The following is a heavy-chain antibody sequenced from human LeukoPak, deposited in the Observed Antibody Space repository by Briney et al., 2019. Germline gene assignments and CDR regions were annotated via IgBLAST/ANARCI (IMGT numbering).Heavy chain of an antibody. CDR2: ISKIGTS. CDR1: GGSISSGDYY. V-gene: IGHV4-30-4*08. CDR3: ARLDRNYYMDV. Sequence: PSETLSLTCSVSGGSISSGDYYWNWIRQHPGKGLEWIGYISKIGTSYYNPSLKSRVTISVDTSKNQFSLKLSSVTAADTAVYYCARLDRNYYMDVWGKGTTVTVSS. J-gene: IGHJ6*03.